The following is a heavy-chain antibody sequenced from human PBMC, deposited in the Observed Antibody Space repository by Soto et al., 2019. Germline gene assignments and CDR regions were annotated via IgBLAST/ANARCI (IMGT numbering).Heavy chain of an antibody. CDR2: ISWNDDN. D-gene: IGHD3-10*01. CDR1: GFSLATHGVG. CDR3: AHARLLWVGGYFDY. J-gene: IGHJ4*02. Sequence: QVTLKESGPTLVKPTESLTLTCTFSGFSLATHGVGVGWIRQPPGEALEWLAVISWNDDNRYSPSLKSRLTTAKDTSKTQVVLTMANMDPVDTATYYCAHARLLWVGGYFDYWGQGILVTVSS. V-gene: IGHV2-5*01.